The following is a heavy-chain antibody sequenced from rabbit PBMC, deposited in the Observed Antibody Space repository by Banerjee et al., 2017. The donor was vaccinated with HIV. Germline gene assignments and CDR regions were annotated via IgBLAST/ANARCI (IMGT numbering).Heavy chain of an antibody. V-gene: IGHV1S40*01. CDR3: ARSGYVDFGYAFNL. Sequence: QSLEESGGDLVKPGASLTLTCTASGFSFSSSYYMCWVRQAPGKGLEWITCIYAGTSDSSYYASWAKGRFTISKASSTTVTLQMTSLTVADTATHFCARSGYVDFGYAFNLWGPGTLVTVS. J-gene: IGHJ4*01. CDR1: GFSFSSSYY. CDR2: IYAGTSDSS. D-gene: IGHD1-1*01.